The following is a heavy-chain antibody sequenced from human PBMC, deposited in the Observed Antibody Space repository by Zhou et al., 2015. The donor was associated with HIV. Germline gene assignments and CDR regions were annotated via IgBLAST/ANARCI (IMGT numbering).Heavy chain of an antibody. CDR1: GGTFSSYT. Sequence: QVQLVQSGAEVKKPGSSVKVSCKASGGTFSSYTISWVRQAPGQGLEWMGGIIPIFGIVNYAQKFQGRVTVSAVDSMSTAYMELSSLKSEDTAVYYCARGGGEYSAYDSGMDVWGQGTTVTVSS. D-gene: IGHD5-12*01. V-gene: IGHV1-69*01. CDR3: ARGGGEYSAYDSGMDV. J-gene: IGHJ6*02. CDR2: IIPIFGIV.